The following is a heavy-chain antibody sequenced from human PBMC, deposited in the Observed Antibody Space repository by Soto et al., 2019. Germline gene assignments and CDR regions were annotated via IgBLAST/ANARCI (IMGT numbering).Heavy chain of an antibody. J-gene: IGHJ2*01. Sequence: QVQLVESGGGVVQPGRSLRLSCAASGFTFSSYGMHWVRQAPGKGLEWVAVISYDESNKYYADSVKGRFTVSRDNSKNTLSLQINSLRADDTAVYYCANLDYWYFDIWGRGTLVTVSS. CDR3: ANLDYWYFDI. CDR2: ISYDESNK. V-gene: IGHV3-30*18. CDR1: GFTFSSYG.